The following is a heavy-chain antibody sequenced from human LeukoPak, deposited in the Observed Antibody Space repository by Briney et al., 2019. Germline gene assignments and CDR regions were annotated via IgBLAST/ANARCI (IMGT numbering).Heavy chain of an antibody. CDR3: ARGTVYYYGSGSPGTYYYYYGMDV. J-gene: IGHJ6*02. V-gene: IGHV4-34*01. CDR2: LNHGGTT. CDR1: GGSFSDYY. Sequence: PSETLSLTCAVDGGSFSDYYWTSIRQPPGKGLQWIGELNHGGTTNYNPSLKSRVTMSVDTSKNQFSLKLSSVTAADTAVYYCARGTVYYYGSGSPGTYYYYYGMDVWGQGTTVTVSS. D-gene: IGHD3-10*01.